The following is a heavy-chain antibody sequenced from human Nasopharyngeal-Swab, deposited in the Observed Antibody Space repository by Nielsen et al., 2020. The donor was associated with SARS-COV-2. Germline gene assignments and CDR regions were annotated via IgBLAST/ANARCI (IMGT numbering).Heavy chain of an antibody. Sequence: GGSLRLSCAASGFTFSSYSMNWVRQAPGKGLEWVSYISSSSSIIYYADSVKGRFTISRDNAKNSLYLQMNSLRAEDTAVYYCARVSLGYCSSTSCYRSYYYYYYMDVWGKGTTVTVPS. CDR2: ISSSSSII. CDR3: ARVSLGYCSSTSCYRSYYYYYYMDV. CDR1: GFTFSSYS. D-gene: IGHD2-2*01. V-gene: IGHV3-48*01. J-gene: IGHJ6*03.